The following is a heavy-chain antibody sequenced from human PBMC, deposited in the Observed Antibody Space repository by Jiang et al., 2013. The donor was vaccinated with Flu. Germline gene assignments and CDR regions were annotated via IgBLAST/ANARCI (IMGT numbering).Heavy chain of an antibody. D-gene: IGHD3-22*01. Sequence: GAEVKKPGASVKVSCKASGYTFTGYYMHWVRQAPGQGLEWMGWINPNSGGTNYAQKFQGWVTMTRDTSISTAYMELSRLRSDDTAVYYCARIGYDSSGYAFDIWGQGTMVTVSS. J-gene: IGHJ3*02. CDR2: INPNSGGT. CDR1: GYTFTGYY. V-gene: IGHV1-2*04. CDR3: ARIGYDSSGYAFDI.